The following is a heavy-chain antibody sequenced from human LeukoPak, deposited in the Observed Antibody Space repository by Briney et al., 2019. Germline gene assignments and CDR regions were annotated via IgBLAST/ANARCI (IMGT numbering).Heavy chain of an antibody. J-gene: IGHJ3*02. V-gene: IGHV4-30-4*08. CDR3: ARADIVVVVAAAHDAFDI. CDR2: IYYSGST. CDR1: GLTFSSYA. D-gene: IGHD2-15*01. Sequence: LRLSCAASGLTFSSYAMSWIRQPPGKGLEWIGYIYYSGSTYYNPSLKSRVTISVDTSKNQFSLKLSSVTAADTAVYYCARADIVVVVAAAHDAFDIWGQGTMVTVSS.